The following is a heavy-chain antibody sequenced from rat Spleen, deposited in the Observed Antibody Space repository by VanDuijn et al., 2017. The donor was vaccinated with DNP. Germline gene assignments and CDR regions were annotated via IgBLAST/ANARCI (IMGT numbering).Heavy chain of an antibody. Sequence: EVQLAETGGGLVQPGRSLKLSCVASGFTFSSYWMYWVLQAPGQGLEWVASITTDGGGTYYPDSVKGRFTISRDNADNNVYLQMNTRRSEDTATYYCTTFEGTNAWGEGTSVTVSS. J-gene: IGHJ4*01. CDR1: GFTFSSYW. V-gene: IGHV5-58*01. CDR3: TTFEGTNA. D-gene: IGHD1-11*01. CDR2: ITTDGGGT.